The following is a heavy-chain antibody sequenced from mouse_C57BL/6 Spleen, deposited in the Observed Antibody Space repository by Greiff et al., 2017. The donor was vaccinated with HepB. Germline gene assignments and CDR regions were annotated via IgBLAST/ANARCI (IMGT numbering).Heavy chain of an antibody. D-gene: IGHD3-2*02. V-gene: IGHV1-80*01. CDR3: ARGLRLRPVGYAMDY. CDR1: GYAFSSYW. CDR2: IYPGDGDT. Sequence: QVQLQQSGAELVKPGASVKISCKASGYAFSSYWMNWVKQRPGKGLEWIGQIYPGDGDTNYNGKFKGKATLTADKSSSTAYMQLSSLTSEDSAVYFCARGLRLRPVGYAMDYWGQGTSVTVSS. J-gene: IGHJ4*01.